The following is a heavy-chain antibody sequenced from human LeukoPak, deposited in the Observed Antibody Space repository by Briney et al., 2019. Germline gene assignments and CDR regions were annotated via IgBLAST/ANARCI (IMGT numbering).Heavy chain of an antibody. CDR3: ARDYSSSWHYFDY. CDR1: GGTFSSYA. Sequence: SVKVSCKASGGTFSSYAISWVRQAPGQGLEWMGRIIPILGIANYAQKFQGRVTITADKSTSTAYMELSSLRSEDTAVYYCARDYSSSWHYFDYWGQGTLVTVSS. J-gene: IGHJ4*02. V-gene: IGHV1-69*04. D-gene: IGHD6-13*01. CDR2: IIPILGIA.